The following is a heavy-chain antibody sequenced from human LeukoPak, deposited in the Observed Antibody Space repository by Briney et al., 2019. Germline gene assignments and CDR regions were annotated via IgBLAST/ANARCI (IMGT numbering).Heavy chain of an antibody. V-gene: IGHV4-31*03. Sequence: SQTLSLTCTVSGGSISSGGYYWSWIRQHPGKGLEWIGYIYYSGSTYYNPSLKSRVTISVDTSKNQFSLKLSSVTAADTAVYHCARAVVTAIMGWYYFDYWGQGTLVTVSS. CDR2: IYYSGST. J-gene: IGHJ4*02. CDR3: ARAVVTAIMGWYYFDY. CDR1: GGSISSGGYY. D-gene: IGHD2-21*02.